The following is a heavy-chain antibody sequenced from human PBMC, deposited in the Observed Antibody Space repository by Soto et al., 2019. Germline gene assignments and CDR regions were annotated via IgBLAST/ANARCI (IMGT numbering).Heavy chain of an antibody. CDR1: GYTFTSYG. J-gene: IGHJ4*02. V-gene: IGHV1-18*01. D-gene: IGHD3-3*01. Sequence: ASVKVSCKASGYTFTSYGISWVRQAPGQGLEWMGWISAYNGNTNYAQKLQGRVTMTTDTSTSTAYMELRSLRSDDTAVYYCARDRTYYDFWSGYPPPHFDYWGQGTLVTVS. CDR2: ISAYNGNT. CDR3: ARDRTYYDFWSGYPPPHFDY.